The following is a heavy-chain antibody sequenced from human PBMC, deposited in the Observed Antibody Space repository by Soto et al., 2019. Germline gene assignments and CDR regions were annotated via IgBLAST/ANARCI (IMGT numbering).Heavy chain of an antibody. D-gene: IGHD3-9*01. CDR3: VRAISGSFAL. Sequence: EVQLVESGGGLVQSGGSLRLSCEASGFSFITYWMNWVRQAPRKGLEWLASIKEDGSEKQYVDSVKGRFTISRDNAKNSLYLQMNSLNEEDTAVYYCVRAISGSFALWGQGTLVIVSS. V-gene: IGHV3-7*04. CDR1: GFSFITYW. J-gene: IGHJ4*02. CDR2: IKEDGSEK.